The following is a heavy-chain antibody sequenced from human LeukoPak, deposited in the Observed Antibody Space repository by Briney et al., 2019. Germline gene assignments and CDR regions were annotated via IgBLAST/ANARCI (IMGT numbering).Heavy chain of an antibody. CDR3: ARDMSPQVVPYAIVADS. CDR2: ISGSSTTI. V-gene: IGHV3-48*01. Sequence: GGSLRPSCAASGFTFSRFSMNWVRQAPGKGLEWASYISGSSTTIYYADSVKGRFTISRDNGKNSMFLQMNSLRAEDTAAYYCARDMSPQVVPYAIVADSWGQGTLVTVST. J-gene: IGHJ4*02. CDR1: GFTFSRFS. D-gene: IGHD2-2*01.